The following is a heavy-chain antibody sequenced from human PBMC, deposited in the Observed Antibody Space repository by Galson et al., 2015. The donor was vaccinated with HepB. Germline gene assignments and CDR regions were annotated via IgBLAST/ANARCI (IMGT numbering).Heavy chain of an antibody. CDR1: GFTFSSYA. D-gene: IGHD6-6*01. V-gene: IGHV3-30-3*01. CDR3: ARGAARHYYYYYYMDV. J-gene: IGHJ6*03. Sequence: SLRLSCAASGFTFSSYAMHWVRQAPGKGLEWVAVISYDGSNKYYADSVKGRFTISRDNSKNTLYLQMNSLRAEDTAVYYCARGAARHYYYYYYMDVWGKGTTVTVSS. CDR2: ISYDGSNK.